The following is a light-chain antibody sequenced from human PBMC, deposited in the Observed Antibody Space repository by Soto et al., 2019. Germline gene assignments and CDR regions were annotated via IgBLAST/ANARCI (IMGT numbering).Light chain of an antibody. Sequence: EIVLTQSPGTLSLSPGEQASLSCRASQSVYSNYLAWYQQKPGQAPRLLIYGASSRATGIPDRFSGGGSGTDFTLTINRLGPEDFAVYFCQQYGSSPLTFGPGTKVDI. J-gene: IGKJ3*01. V-gene: IGKV3-20*01. CDR3: QQYGSSPLT. CDR2: GAS. CDR1: QSVYSNY.